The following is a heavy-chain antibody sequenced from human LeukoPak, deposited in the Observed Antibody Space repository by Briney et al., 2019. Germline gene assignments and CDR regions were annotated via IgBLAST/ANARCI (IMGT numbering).Heavy chain of an antibody. CDR1: GFTFSSYA. J-gene: IGHJ4*02. V-gene: IGHV3-23*01. CDR2: ISGSGGST. D-gene: IGHD3-22*01. Sequence: GGSLRLSCAASGFTFSSYAMSWVRQAPGKGLEWVSAISGSGGSTYYADSVKGRFTISRENAKNSLCLQMNSLRAGDTAVYYCARATPTYYYDSSGYYRGAPLDYWGQGTLVTVSS. CDR3: ARATPTYYYDSSGYYRGAPLDY.